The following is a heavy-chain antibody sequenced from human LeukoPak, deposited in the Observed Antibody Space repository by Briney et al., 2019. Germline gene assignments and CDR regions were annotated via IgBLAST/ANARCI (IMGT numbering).Heavy chain of an antibody. CDR1: GGTFSSYA. D-gene: IGHD5-12*01. V-gene: IGHV1-18*01. Sequence: GASVKVSCKASGGTFSSYAISWVRQAPGQGLEWMGWLSVYNGYTNYAQKLQGRVTMTTDTSTSTAYMELRSLRSDDTAVYYCARALYSANNAQGYWGQGTLVTVSS. CDR2: LSVYNGYT. J-gene: IGHJ4*02. CDR3: ARALYSANNAQGY.